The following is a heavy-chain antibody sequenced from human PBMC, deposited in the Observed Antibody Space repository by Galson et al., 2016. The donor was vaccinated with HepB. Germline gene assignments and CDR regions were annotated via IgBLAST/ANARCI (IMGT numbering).Heavy chain of an antibody. D-gene: IGHD3-3*01. CDR1: GFTFSSYA. J-gene: IGHJ4*02. V-gene: IGHV3-23*01. CDR3: AKVFRDDFWSGFSLDY. CDR2: ISGSGGST. Sequence: LRLSCAASGFTFSSYAMSWVRQAPGKGLEWVSAISGSGGSTYYADSVKGRFTISRDNSKNTLYLQMNSPRAEDTAVNYCAKVFRDDFWSGFSLDYWGQGTLVTVSS.